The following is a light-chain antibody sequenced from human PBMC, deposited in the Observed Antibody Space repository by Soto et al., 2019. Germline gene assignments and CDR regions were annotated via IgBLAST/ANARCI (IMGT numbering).Light chain of an antibody. V-gene: IGLV2-11*01. CDR3: CSYAGSYTFYV. CDR2: DVT. CDR1: SSDVGGYNY. J-gene: IGLJ1*01. Sequence: QSVLTQPRSVSGSPGQSVTISCSGTSSDVGGYNYVSWYQQYLGAAPKLMIYDVTMRPSGVPYRFSGPKSGNTASLTISGLQAEDEADYYCCSYAGSYTFYVFGGGTKVTVL.